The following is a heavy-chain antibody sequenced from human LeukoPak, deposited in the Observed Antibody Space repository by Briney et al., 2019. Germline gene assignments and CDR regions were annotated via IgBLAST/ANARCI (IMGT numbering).Heavy chain of an antibody. D-gene: IGHD2/OR15-2a*01. CDR1: RFRIDAIT. CDR2: ISWHSETK. Sequence: LTSLGARFRIDAITMDWHRQGPGNGLEWVSGISWHSETKEYVDSVKGRFTISRDNAKNSLYLQMDALTPDDTALYYCAKDTAEYFGLDHWGLGTRVTVSS. CDR3: AKDTAEYFGLDH. V-gene: IGHV3-9*01. J-gene: IGHJ4*02.